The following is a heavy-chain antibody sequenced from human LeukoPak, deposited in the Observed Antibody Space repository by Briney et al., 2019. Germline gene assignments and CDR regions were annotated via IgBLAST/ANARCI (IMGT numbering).Heavy chain of an antibody. CDR1: GFTFSSYG. V-gene: IGHV3-30*02. CDR2: IRYDGSNK. Sequence: GGSLRLSCAASGFTFSSYGMHWLRQSPGKGLEWVAFIRYDGSNKYYADSMKGRFTISRDNSKNSLYLQMNSLRTEDTAVYHCAKNQMRNWFGPWGQGTLVTVSS. D-gene: IGHD5-24*01. J-gene: IGHJ5*02. CDR3: AKNQMRNWFGP.